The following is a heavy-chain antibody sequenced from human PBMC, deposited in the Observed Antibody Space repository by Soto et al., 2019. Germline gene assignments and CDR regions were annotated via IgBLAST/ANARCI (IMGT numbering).Heavy chain of an antibody. CDR1: GASISSGDYY. CDR2: IYYSGST. D-gene: IGHD3-22*01. J-gene: IGHJ4*02. CDR3: ARGPPFDYYDSSYFDY. V-gene: IGHV4-30-4*01. Sequence: TLSLTCTVSGASISSGDYYWSWIRQPPGKGLEWIGYIYYSGSTYYNPSLKSRVTISVGTSKNQFSLKLSSVTAADTAVYYCARGPPFDYYDSSYFDYWGQGTLVTVSS.